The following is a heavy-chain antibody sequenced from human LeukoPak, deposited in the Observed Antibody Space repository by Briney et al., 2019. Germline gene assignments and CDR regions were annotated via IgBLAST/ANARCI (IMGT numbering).Heavy chain of an antibody. D-gene: IGHD5-24*01. CDR1: GGSFSANY. V-gene: IGHV4-34*01. Sequence: SETLSLTCAVYGGSFSANYWSWVRQPPGKGLEWVGEINHRGSTNYNPSLKSRVTISVDTSQNQFSLKLISVTAADTAVYYCASARWDFWGXGVLVTVSS. CDR3: ASARWDF. CDR2: INHRGST. J-gene: IGHJ4*02.